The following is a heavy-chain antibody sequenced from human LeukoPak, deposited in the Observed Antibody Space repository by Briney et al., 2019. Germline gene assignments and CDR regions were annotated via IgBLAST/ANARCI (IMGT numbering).Heavy chain of an antibody. D-gene: IGHD3-22*01. J-gene: IGHJ4*02. CDR1: GFTSRTYS. CDR3: ARDEDSSGYYYFDY. CDR2: IGGSGSFI. Sequence: QPGGSLRLSCAASGFTSRTYSIIWVRQAPGKGLEWVSHIGGSGSFIYYADSVKGRFTISRDNAKNSVFLQMNSLRAEDTAVYYCARDEDSSGYYYFDYWGQGTLVTVSS. V-gene: IGHV3-48*04.